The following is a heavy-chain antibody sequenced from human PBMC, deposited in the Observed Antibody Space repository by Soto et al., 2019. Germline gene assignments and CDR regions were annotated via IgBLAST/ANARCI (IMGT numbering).Heavy chain of an antibody. CDR3: AKNGKPPYYYYGLDV. V-gene: IGHV1-18*01. CDR2: ISGYNGDT. Sequence: ASVKVSCKASGYTFTRYGISWVRQAPGQGLEWMGWISGYNGDTNYAQKFQDRVSMTIDTSTGTAYMELRSLTSDDTAIYYCAKNGKPPYYYYGLDVWG. J-gene: IGHJ6*02. CDR1: GYTFTRYG. D-gene: IGHD2-8*01.